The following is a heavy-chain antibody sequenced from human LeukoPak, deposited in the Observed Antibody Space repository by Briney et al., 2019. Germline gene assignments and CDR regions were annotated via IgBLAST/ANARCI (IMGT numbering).Heavy chain of an antibody. Sequence: SETLSLTCTVSGGSVSSGSYYWRWIRQPPGKGLEWIGYIYYSGSTNYNPSLKSRVTISVDTSKNQFSLKLSSVTAADTAVYYCARGKPSLRFLEWTRGFDPWGQGTLVTVSS. CDR3: ARGKPSLRFLEWTRGFDP. CDR2: IYYSGST. V-gene: IGHV4-61*01. CDR1: GGSVSSGSYY. D-gene: IGHD3-3*01. J-gene: IGHJ5*02.